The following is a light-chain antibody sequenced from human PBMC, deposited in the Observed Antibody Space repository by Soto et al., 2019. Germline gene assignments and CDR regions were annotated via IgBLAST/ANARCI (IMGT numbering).Light chain of an antibody. J-gene: IGLJ2*01. CDR3: GAWDNSLTVVV. CDR2: DND. V-gene: IGLV1-51*01. Sequence: QSVLTQPPSLSAAPGQKVTISCSGSSSNICRNSVSWYQHLPGTAPKLLIYDNDKRPSGIPDRFSGSKSGTSATLGITGLQTGDEADYYCGAWDNSLTVVVFGGGTKVTVL. CDR1: SSNICRNS.